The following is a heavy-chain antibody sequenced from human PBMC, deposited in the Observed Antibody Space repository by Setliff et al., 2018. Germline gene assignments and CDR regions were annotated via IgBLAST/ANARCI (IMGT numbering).Heavy chain of an antibody. CDR1: GDSISSRPFY. D-gene: IGHD3-3*01. Sequence: SETPSLTCTVSGDSISSRPFYWGWFRQPAGKELEWIGQIYTSWSTIYNPSLKSRVTILLDTSKNQFSLTLTSVTAADTAVYYCARMTGFQYIDVWGKGTTVTVSS. CDR2: IYTSWST. V-gene: IGHV4-61*09. J-gene: IGHJ6*03. CDR3: ARMTGFQYIDV.